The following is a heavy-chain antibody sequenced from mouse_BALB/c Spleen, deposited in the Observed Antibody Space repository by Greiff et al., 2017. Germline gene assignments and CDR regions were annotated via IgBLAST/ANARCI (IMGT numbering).Heavy chain of an antibody. CDR1: GFSLTSYG. V-gene: IGHV2-9*02. CDR3: ARDPHYYGSSYVAMDY. Sequence: VQRVESGPGLVAPSQSLSITCTVSGFSLTSYGVHWVRQPPGKGLEWLGVIWAGGSTNYNSALMSRLSISKDNSKSQVFLKMNSLQTDDTAMYYCARDPHYYGSSYVAMDYWGQGTSVTVSS. J-gene: IGHJ4*01. D-gene: IGHD1-1*01. CDR2: IWAGGST.